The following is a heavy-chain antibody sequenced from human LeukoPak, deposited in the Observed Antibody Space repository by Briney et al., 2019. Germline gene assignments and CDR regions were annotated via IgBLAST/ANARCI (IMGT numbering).Heavy chain of an antibody. V-gene: IGHV4-59*01. CDR1: GGSITSYY. J-gene: IGHJ5*02. D-gene: IGHD3-10*01. CDR2: IYYSGST. CDR3: ARDRGRATWFDP. Sequence: PSETLSLTCIVSGGSITSYYWHWIRQPPGKGLERIGYIYYSGSTNYNPSLKSRVTISVDTSRKQFSLKLHSVSAADTAVYYCARDRGRATWFDPWGQGTVVTVSS.